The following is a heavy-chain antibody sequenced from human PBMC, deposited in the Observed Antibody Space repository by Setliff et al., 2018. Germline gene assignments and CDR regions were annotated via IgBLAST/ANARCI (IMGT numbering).Heavy chain of an antibody. CDR2: ISYSGTT. J-gene: IGHJ4*02. Sequence: SETLSLTCAVSGFSISSGYYWGWIRQPPGKGLEWIGFISYSGTTYYNASLKSRVTISVDTSKNQFSLKLRSVTAADTAVYYCARGGTFRYFDFWGQGAPVTVSS. V-gene: IGHV4-38-2*01. CDR1: GFSISSGYY. CDR3: ARGGTFRYFDF. D-gene: IGHD2-15*01.